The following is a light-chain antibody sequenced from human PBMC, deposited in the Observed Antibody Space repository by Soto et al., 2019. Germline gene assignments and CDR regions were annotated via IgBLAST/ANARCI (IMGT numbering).Light chain of an antibody. CDR2: DVS. CDR3: CTYAGSYFYV. V-gene: IGLV2-11*01. CDR1: SSDVGGYKY. Sequence: QSALTQPRSVSGSPGQSVTISCTGTSSDVGGYKYVSWYQQHPGKAPKVMIYDVSMRPSGVPDRFSGSKSGNTASLTISGLQAEDEADYYCCTYAGSYFYVFGTGTKVT. J-gene: IGLJ1*01.